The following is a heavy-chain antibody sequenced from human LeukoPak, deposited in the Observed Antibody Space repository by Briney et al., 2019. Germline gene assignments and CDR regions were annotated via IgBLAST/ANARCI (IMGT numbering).Heavy chain of an antibody. CDR2: IDPSDSYT. CDR1: GYSFTSYW. CDR3: ARNYYGSGSYYLFDY. J-gene: IGHJ4*02. V-gene: IGHV5-10-1*01. Sequence: GESLKISCKGSGYSFTSYWISWVRQTPGKGLEWMGRIDPSDSYTNYSPSFQGHVTISADKSISTAYLQWSSLKASDTAMYYCARNYYGSGSYYLFDYWGQGTPVTVSS. D-gene: IGHD3-10*01.